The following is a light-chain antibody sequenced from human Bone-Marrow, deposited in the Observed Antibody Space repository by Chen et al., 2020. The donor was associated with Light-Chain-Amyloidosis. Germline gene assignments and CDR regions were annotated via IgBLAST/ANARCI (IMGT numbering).Light chain of an antibody. CDR1: QSVGTY. V-gene: IGKV3-11*01. J-gene: IGKJ4*01. CDR2: DTS. Sequence: EIVVTQSPATLSLSPGERATLSCRVSQSVGTYLGWYQHKPGQAPRLVISDTSNRATGIPARFSGRGSETDFTLTISGLEPEDFAVYYCHQRRSWPLTFGGGTKVE. CDR3: HQRRSWPLT.